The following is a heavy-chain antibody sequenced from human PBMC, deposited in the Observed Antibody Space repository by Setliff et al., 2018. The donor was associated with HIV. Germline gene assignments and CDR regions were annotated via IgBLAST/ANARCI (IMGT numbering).Heavy chain of an antibody. CDR2: IWYDGSNK. J-gene: IGHJ6*03. Sequence: SLRLSCAASGFTFSSYGMHWVRQAPGKGLEWVAVIWYDGSNKYYADSVKGRFTISRDNSKNTLYLQMNSPRAEDTAVYYCARAEAVAGKSYMDVWGKGTTVTAP. CDR1: GFTFSSYG. CDR3: ARAEAVAGKSYMDV. D-gene: IGHD6-19*01. V-gene: IGHV3-33*01.